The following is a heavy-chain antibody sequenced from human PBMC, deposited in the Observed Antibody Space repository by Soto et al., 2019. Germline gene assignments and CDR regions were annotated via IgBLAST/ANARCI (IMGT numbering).Heavy chain of an antibody. CDR2: IYYTGST. D-gene: IGHD6-6*01. V-gene: IGHV4-31*11. CDR1: GGSISGSRYY. CDR3: ARGVLI. Sequence: PSETLSLTCAFSGGSISGSRYYWSWIRQESGKGLEWIGNIYYTGSTSYNPSLKSRVTISVDTSKNHFSLRLSSVTAADTAVYYCARGVLIWGQGTMVTVSS. J-gene: IGHJ3*02.